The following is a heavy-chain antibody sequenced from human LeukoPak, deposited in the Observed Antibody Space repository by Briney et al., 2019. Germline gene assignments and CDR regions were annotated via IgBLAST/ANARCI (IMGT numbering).Heavy chain of an antibody. Sequence: QAGGSLRLSCAASGFTFSTYAVTWVRQAPGKGLEWVPTIGGSGGSTYYADSVKGRFTISRDNPKNTLYLQMSSLRAEDTAVYYCAKDRGRYYDSSGYYWGYYFDSWGQGILVTVST. CDR3: AKDRGRYYDSSGYYWGYYFDS. J-gene: IGHJ4*02. D-gene: IGHD3-22*01. V-gene: IGHV3-23*01. CDR1: GFTFSTYA. CDR2: IGGSGGST.